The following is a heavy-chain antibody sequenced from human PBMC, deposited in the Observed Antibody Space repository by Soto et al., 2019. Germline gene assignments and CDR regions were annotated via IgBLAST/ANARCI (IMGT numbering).Heavy chain of an antibody. V-gene: IGHV3-23*01. CDR2: ISGSGGST. CDR3: AKLVGATDYYYYYGMDV. D-gene: IGHD1-26*01. Sequence: GGSLRLSCAASGFTFSSYAMSWVRQAPGKGLEWVSAISGSGGSTYYADSVKGRFTISRDNSKNTLYLQMNSLRAEDTAVYYCAKLVGATDYYYYYGMDVWGQGTTVTVSS. CDR1: GFTFSSYA. J-gene: IGHJ6*02.